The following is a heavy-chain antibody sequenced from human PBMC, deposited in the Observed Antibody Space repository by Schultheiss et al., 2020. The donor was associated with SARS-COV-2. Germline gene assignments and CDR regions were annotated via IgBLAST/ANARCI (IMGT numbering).Heavy chain of an antibody. Sequence: SVKVSCKASGGTFSSYAISWVRQAPGQGLELMGGIIPIFGTANYAQKFQGRVTITADKSTITAYMELRSLRSDDTAVYYCARDQETGYSSSSYDYYYGMDVWGQGTTVTVSS. CDR1: GGTFSSYA. D-gene: IGHD6-6*01. CDR3: ARDQETGYSSSSYDYYYGMDV. J-gene: IGHJ6*02. V-gene: IGHV1-69*06. CDR2: IIPIFGTA.